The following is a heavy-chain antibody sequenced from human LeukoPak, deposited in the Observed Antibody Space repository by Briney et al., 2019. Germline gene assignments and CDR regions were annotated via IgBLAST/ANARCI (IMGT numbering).Heavy chain of an antibody. D-gene: IGHD5-12*01. CDR1: GFTFSSYA. J-gene: IGHJ4*02. CDR3: AKDAYLLRMVATYDY. V-gene: IGHV3-23*01. CDR2: ISGSGGST. Sequence: PGGSLRVSCAASGFTFSSYAMSWVRQAPGKGLEWVSAISGSGGSTYYADSVKGRFTISRDNSKNTLYLQMNSLRAEDTAVYYCAKDAYLLRMVATYDYWGQGTLVTVSS.